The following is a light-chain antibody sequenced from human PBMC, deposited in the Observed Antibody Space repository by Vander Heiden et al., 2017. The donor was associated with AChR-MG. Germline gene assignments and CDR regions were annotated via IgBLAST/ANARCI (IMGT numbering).Light chain of an antibody. Sequence: EIVMTQSPATLSVSPGERATPSCRASQGVSSNIAWYQQKPGQAPRLLIYGASTRATGIPARFSGSGSGTEFTLTISSLQSDSFAVYYCQQYNHWPATFGQGTKVEIK. CDR1: QGVSSN. CDR3: QQYNHWPAT. CDR2: GAS. V-gene: IGKV3-15*01. J-gene: IGKJ1*01.